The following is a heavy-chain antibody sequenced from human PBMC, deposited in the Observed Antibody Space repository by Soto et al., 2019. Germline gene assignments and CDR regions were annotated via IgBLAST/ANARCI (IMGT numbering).Heavy chain of an antibody. Sequence: GGSLRLSCAASGFTFDDYAMHWVRQAPGKGLEWVSGISWNSGSIGYADSVKGRFTISRDNAKNSLYLQMNSLRAEDTALYYCAKDMDMVRGSYYFDYWGQGTLVTVSS. J-gene: IGHJ4*02. V-gene: IGHV3-9*01. D-gene: IGHD3-10*01. CDR1: GFTFDDYA. CDR3: AKDMDMVRGSYYFDY. CDR2: ISWNSGSI.